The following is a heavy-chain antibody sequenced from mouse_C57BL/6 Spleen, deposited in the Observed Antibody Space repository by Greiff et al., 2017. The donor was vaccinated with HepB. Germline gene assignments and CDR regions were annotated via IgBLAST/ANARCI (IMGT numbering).Heavy chain of an antibody. CDR1: GFTFSSYA. D-gene: IGHD3-2*02. CDR2: ISDGGSYT. V-gene: IGHV5-4*01. Sequence: EVKLEESGGGLVKPGGSLKLSCAASGFTFSSYAMSWVRQTPEKRLEWVATISDGGSYTYYPDNVKGRFTISRDNAKNNLYLQMSHLKSEDTAMYYCAREGGQLRLDYWGQGTTLTVSS. J-gene: IGHJ2*01. CDR3: AREGGQLRLDY.